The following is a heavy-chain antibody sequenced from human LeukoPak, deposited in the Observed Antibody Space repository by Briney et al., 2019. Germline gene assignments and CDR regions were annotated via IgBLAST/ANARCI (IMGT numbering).Heavy chain of an antibody. D-gene: IGHD3-10*01. J-gene: IGHJ4*02. CDR1: GFTFRSYW. V-gene: IGHV3-74*01. Sequence: GSLRLSCAASGFTFRSYWMHWVRHAPGKGLVWASRIKSDGSSTNYADFVKGRFTISRDNAKNTLYLQMNSLRAEDTAVYYCTRGEYYYGSGVDYWGQGTLVTVSS. CDR2: IKSDGSST. CDR3: TRGEYYYGSGVDY.